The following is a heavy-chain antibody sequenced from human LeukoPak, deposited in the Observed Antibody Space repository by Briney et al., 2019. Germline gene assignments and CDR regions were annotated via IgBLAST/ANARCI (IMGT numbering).Heavy chain of an antibody. CDR3: ARDLTSHDSSGFYFYYYGMDV. Sequence: ASVKVSCKASGYTFSNFGVNWVRQAPGQGLEWIGWISVYNGHAKNAQKFQGRLTMTTDTSTNTAYMDLRSLKADDTAVYFCARDLTSHDSSGFYFYYYGMDVWGQGTTVTVSS. V-gene: IGHV1-18*01. D-gene: IGHD3-22*01. CDR1: GYTFSNFG. CDR2: ISVYNGHA. J-gene: IGHJ6*02.